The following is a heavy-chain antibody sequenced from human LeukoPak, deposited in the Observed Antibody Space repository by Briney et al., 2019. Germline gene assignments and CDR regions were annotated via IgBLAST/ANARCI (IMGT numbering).Heavy chain of an antibody. Sequence: SETLSHTCAVSGDSISNNNWWTWVRQPPGKGLEWIGEIYHSGTTNYNPSPKSRVTISIDKSRNQFSLKLSSVTAADTAVYFCALYGPGRITEYWGQGTLVTVSS. CDR1: GDSISNNNW. CDR3: ALYGPGRITEY. D-gene: IGHD3-10*01. CDR2: IYHSGTT. J-gene: IGHJ4*02. V-gene: IGHV4-4*02.